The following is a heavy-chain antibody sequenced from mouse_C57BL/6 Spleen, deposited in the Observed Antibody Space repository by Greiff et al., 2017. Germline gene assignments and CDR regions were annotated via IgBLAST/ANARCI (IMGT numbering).Heavy chain of an antibody. CDR1: GYTFTSYW. J-gene: IGHJ4*01. V-gene: IGHV1-69*01. CDR3: ARYYGNLYAMDY. D-gene: IGHD2-1*01. Sequence: VQLQQPGAELVMPGASVKLSCKASGYTFTSYWMHWVKQRPGQGLEWIGEIDPSDSYTNYNQKFKGKSTLTVDKSSSTAYMRLSSLTSEDSAVYYCARYYGNLYAMDYWGQGTSVTVSS. CDR2: IDPSDSYT.